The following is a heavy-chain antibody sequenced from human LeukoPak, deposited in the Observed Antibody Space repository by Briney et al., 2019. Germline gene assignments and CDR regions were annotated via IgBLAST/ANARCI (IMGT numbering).Heavy chain of an antibody. CDR2: ISAYNGNT. V-gene: IGHV1-18*01. CDR1: GYTFTSYG. D-gene: IGHD2-2*01. CDR3: ARDLWVPAAVVREPFDY. J-gene: IGHJ4*02. Sequence: APVKVSCKASGYTFTSYGISWVRQAPGQGLEWMGWISAYNGNTNYAQKLQGRVSMTTDTSTSTAYMELRSLRSDDTAVYYCARDLWVPAAVVREPFDYWGQGTLVTVSS.